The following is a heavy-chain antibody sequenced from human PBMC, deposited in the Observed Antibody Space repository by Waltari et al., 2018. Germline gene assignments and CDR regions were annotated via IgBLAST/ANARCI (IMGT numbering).Heavy chain of an antibody. D-gene: IGHD2-2*01. CDR1: GFPCISYA. CDR2: ISGPGLTT. V-gene: IGHV3-23*01. Sequence: EVQLLESGGGLVQSGESLRLPCAAAGFPCISYAMSWVRQGPGKGLEWVSVISGPGLTTYYADSVKGRFSISRDNSRSTLYLQINSLRGDDTAVYYCAKVGGVAAAEFQFDFWGRGTLVTVSS. CDR3: AKVGGVAAAEFQFDF. J-gene: IGHJ4*02.